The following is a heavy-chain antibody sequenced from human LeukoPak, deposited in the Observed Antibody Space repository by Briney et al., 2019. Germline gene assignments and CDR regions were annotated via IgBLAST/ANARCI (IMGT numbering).Heavy chain of an antibody. CDR2: ISSSGITI. CDR3: ARGYSSSLYYYYGMDV. Sequence: GGSLRLSCAASGFTFSSYEMNWVRQAPGTGLEWASYISSSGITIYYADSLKGPFTISRDNAQNTLNLQMNSLRAEETAVYYCARGYSSSLYYYYGMDVWGKGTTVTVSS. V-gene: IGHV3-48*03. D-gene: IGHD6-13*01. CDR1: GFTFSSYE. J-gene: IGHJ6*04.